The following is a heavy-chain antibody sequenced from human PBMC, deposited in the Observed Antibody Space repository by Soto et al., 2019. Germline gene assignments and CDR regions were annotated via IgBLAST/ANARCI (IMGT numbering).Heavy chain of an antibody. V-gene: IGHV3-30*18. CDR1: GLTFSSYG. J-gene: IGHJ4*02. CDR3: AKDKRAVMVTAPFDY. Sequence: QVQLVESGGGVVQPGRSLRLSCAASGLTFSSYGLHWVRQAPSKGREWVAVISYDGSNKYYADSVKGRFTISRDNSKNTLYLQMNSLRAEDTAVYCAKDKRAVMVTAPFDYWGQGTLGTVSS. D-gene: IGHD2-21*02. CDR2: ISYDGSNK.